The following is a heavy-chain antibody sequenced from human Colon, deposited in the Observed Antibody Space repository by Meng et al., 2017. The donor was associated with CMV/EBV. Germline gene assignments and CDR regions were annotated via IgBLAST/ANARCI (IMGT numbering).Heavy chain of an antibody. CDR2: VYQTGST. V-gene: IGHV4-4*01. J-gene: IGHJ5*01. CDR3: ARRAGWFDS. Sequence: LSLTCTVSGDSMSSLKWWSWVRQPPGKGLEWIGEVYQTGSTTYNESLKSRIMITVDKSKNQFSLQLHSVTAADTAVYFCARRAGWFDSWGQGTLVTVSS. CDR1: GDSMSSLKW.